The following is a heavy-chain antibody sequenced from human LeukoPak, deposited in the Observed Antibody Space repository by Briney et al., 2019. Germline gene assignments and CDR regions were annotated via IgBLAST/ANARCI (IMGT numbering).Heavy chain of an antibody. D-gene: IGHD6-19*01. J-gene: IGHJ3*02. Sequence: SGPALVKPTETLTLTCTFSGFSLSTSGMCVSWIRQPPGKALQWLARIDWDDEKYYSTSLETRLTISKDTSKNQVVLTTTKMAPVDTATYYCARMTAGYSSGWFAFDIWGQGTMVTVSS. V-gene: IGHV2-70*11. CDR1: GFSLSTSGMC. CDR3: ARMTAGYSSGWFAFDI. CDR2: IDWDDEK.